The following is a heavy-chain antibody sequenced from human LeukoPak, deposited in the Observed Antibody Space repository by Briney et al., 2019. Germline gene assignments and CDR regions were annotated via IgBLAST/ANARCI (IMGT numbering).Heavy chain of an antibody. V-gene: IGHV4-39*01. CDR2: IYYSGST. CDR3: ASEPYGSGSFLGAFDI. CDR1: DDSIRSSAYY. J-gene: IGHJ3*02. Sequence: SETLSLACAVSDDSIRSSAYYWGWIRQPPGKGLEWIGSIYYSGSTYYNPSLKSRVTISIDTSKNQFSLKLSSVTAADTAVYYCASEPYGSGSFLGAFDIWGQGTMVTVSS. D-gene: IGHD3-10*01.